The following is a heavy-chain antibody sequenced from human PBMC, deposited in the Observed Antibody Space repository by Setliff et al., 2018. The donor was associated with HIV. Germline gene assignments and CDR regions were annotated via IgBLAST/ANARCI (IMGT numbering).Heavy chain of an antibody. CDR3: ARVVNHYDSSGYHAPNWFDP. CDR1: GGSIRNYY. Sequence: SETLSLTCTVSGGSIRNYYWSWIRQPAGKGLEWIGRIYTSGSAKYNPSLKSRVTMSVDTSKNQFSLRLSSATAADTAVYYCARVVNHYDSSGYHAPNWFDPWGQGTLVTVSS. D-gene: IGHD3-22*01. CDR2: IYTSGSA. J-gene: IGHJ5*02. V-gene: IGHV4-4*07.